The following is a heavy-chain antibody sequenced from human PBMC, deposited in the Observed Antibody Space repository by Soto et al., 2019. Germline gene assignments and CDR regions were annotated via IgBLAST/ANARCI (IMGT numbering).Heavy chain of an antibody. V-gene: IGHV4-59*01. J-gene: IGHJ4*02. Sequence: SETLSLTCTVSGGSISSYYWSWIRQPPGKGLEWIGYIYYSGSTNYNPSLKSRVTISVDTSKNQFSLKLSSVTAADTAVYYCETAGIEVKPLDDWGQETPVTVPS. CDR1: GGSISSYY. CDR2: IYYSGST. CDR3: ETAGIEVKPLDD.